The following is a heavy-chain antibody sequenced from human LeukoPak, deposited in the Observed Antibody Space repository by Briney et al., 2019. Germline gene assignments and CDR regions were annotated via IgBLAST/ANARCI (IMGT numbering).Heavy chain of an antibody. CDR2: IYSGGST. CDR1: GFTVSSNY. CDR3: ASSGGWYYFDY. Sequence: GGSLRLSCAASGFTVSSNYMSWVRQAPGKGLEWVSVIYSGGSTYYADSVKGRFTISRDNSKNTLYLQMNSLRAEDTAVYYCASSGGWYYFDYWGQGTLATVSS. D-gene: IGHD6-19*01. V-gene: IGHV3-66*01. J-gene: IGHJ4*02.